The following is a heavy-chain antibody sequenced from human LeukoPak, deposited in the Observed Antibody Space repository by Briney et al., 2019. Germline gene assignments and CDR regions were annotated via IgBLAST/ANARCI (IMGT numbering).Heavy chain of an antibody. CDR1: GYTFTSYY. CDR3: ARDNPQSYYDILTGYSQGDNWFDP. J-gene: IGHJ5*02. D-gene: IGHD3-9*01. V-gene: IGHV1-46*01. CDR2: INPSGGST. Sequence: ASVKVSCKASGYTFTSYYMHWVRQAPGQGLEWMGIINPSGGSTSYAQKFQGRVTMTRDMSTSTVYMELSSLRSEDTAVYYCARDNPQSYYDILTGYSQGDNWFDPWGQGTLVTVSS.